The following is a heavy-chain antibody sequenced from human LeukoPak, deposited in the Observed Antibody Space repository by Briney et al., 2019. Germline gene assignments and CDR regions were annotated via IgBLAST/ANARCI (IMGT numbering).Heavy chain of an antibody. CDR2: VIGSGKST. V-gene: IGHV3-23*01. CDR1: GFTFNTYT. J-gene: IGHJ4*02. CDR3: TRPHVDGGYYYHQY. D-gene: IGHD3-22*01. Sequence: GGSLRLSCAASGFTFNTYTMSWVRQAPGKGLEWVSGVIGSGKSTFYADSVKGRFTVSRDNSRNTLYLQMNSLRVEDTAVYCCTRPHVDGGYYYHQYWGQGILVTVS.